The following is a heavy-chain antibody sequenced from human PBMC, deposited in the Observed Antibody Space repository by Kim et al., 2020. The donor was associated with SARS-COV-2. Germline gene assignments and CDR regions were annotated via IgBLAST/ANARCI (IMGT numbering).Heavy chain of an antibody. V-gene: IGHV1-69*13. J-gene: IGHJ3*02. Sequence: SVKVSCKASGGTFSSYAISWVRQAPGQGLEWMGGIIPIFGTANYAQKFQGRVTITADESTSTAYMELSSLRSEDTAVYYCARDRYYDHPYAFDIWGQGTMVTVSS. D-gene: IGHD3-22*01. CDR2: IIPIFGTA. CDR1: GGTFSSYA. CDR3: ARDRYYDHPYAFDI.